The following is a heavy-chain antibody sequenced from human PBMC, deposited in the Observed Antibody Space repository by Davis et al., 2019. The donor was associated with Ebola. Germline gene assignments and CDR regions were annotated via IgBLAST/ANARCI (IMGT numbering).Heavy chain of an antibody. J-gene: IGHJ5*02. CDR2: IYYSGST. V-gene: IGHV4-59*01. CDR1: GGSISSYY. CDR3: VRVTWLLPNWFDP. Sequence: SETLSLTCTVSGGSISSYYWSWIRQPPGKGLEWIGYIYYSGSTNYNPSLKSRVTISVDTSKNQFSLKLSSVTAADTAVYYCVRVTWLLPNWFDPWGQGTLVTVSS. D-gene: IGHD5-12*01.